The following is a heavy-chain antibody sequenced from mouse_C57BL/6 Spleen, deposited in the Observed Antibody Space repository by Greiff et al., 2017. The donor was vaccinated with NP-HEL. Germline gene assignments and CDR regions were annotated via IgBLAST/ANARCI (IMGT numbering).Heavy chain of an antibody. Sequence: QVHVKQPGAELVRPGSSVKLSCKASGYTFTSYWMHWVKQRPIQGLEWIGNIDPSDSETHYNQKFKDKATLTVDKSSSTAYMQLSSLTSEDSAVYYCARRGSSGYDYAMDYWGQGTSVTVSS. CDR2: IDPSDSET. V-gene: IGHV1-52*01. J-gene: IGHJ4*01. CDR1: GYTFTSYW. D-gene: IGHD3-2*02. CDR3: ARRGSSGYDYAMDY.